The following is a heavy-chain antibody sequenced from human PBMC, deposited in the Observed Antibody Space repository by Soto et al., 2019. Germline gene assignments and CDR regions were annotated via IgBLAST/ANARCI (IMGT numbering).Heavy chain of an antibody. J-gene: IGHJ5*01. V-gene: IGHV1-8*01. CDR3: ARKAKFGSLNWFVS. CDR1: GYSFTNND. CDR2: MNPGSGDT. D-gene: IGHD3-10*01. Sequence: QVKLVQSGAEVREPGASVKVSCKASGYSFTNNDVSWVRQATGQGLEWMGWMNPGSGDTGYAQKFQGRVTMTRDISIATAYMELSSLRSDDTAIYYCARKAKFGSLNWFVSWGEGTMVIVSS.